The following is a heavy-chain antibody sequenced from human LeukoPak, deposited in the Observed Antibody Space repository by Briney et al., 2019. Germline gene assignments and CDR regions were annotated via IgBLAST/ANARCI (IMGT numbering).Heavy chain of an antibody. CDR3: ARVGSGYPDY. D-gene: IGHD3-22*01. CDR2: TYYIGST. CDR1: GGSISIHY. J-gene: IGHJ4*02. V-gene: IGHV4-59*11. Sequence: SETLSLTCTVSGGSISIHYWSWIRQPPGKGLEWIGYTYYIGSTNYNPSLKSRVTISVDTSKNQFSLKLSSVTAADTAVYYCARVGSGYPDYWGQGTLVAVSS.